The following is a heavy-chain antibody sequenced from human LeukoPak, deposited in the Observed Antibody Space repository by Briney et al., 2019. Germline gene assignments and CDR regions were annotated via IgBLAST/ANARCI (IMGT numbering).Heavy chain of an antibody. V-gene: IGHV3-33*01. J-gene: IGHJ4*02. CDR2: IWHDGNNK. D-gene: IGHD2/OR15-2a*01. CDR3: ARDWMGSTRLAGDY. Sequence: GGSLRLSCAASGFTFNGYAMHWVRQAPGKGLAWVAVIWHDGNNKYYADSVKGRFTISRDNSKNTVYLQINSLRAEDTAVYYCARDWMGSTRLAGDYWGQGTLVTVSS. CDR1: GFTFNGYA.